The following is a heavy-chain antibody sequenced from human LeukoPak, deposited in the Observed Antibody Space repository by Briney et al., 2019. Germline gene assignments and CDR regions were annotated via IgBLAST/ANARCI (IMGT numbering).Heavy chain of an antibody. D-gene: IGHD3-10*01. CDR3: APVAVIRGVTYFDY. J-gene: IGHJ4*02. V-gene: IGHV4-59*01. CDR1: GGSISSYY. Sequence: WETLTLTCTVSGGSISSYYWSWIRQPPGKGLEWIAYLFYSGSTDDNPSLESRVTISVDTSTNQLSPKLRSATTPDTPAYYIAPVAVIRGVTYFDYWGQGTLVTVSS. CDR2: LFYSGST.